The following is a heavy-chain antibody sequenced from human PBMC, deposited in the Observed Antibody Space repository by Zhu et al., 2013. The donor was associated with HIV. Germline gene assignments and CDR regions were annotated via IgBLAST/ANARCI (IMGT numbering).Heavy chain of an antibody. J-gene: IGHJ6*02. CDR3: ATLGRFLEWLPNYYYFGIDV. CDR1: GGSFSGYY. Sequence: QVQPQQWGAGLLKPSETLTLTCAVYGGSFSGYYWSWIRQTPGKGLEWIGEINHSGSTNYNPSLKSRVTISVDTSKKQFSLRLSSVTAADTAVYYCATLGRFLEWLPNYYYFGIDVWGQGTTVTVSS. CDR2: INHSGST. V-gene: IGHV4-34*01. D-gene: IGHD3-3*01.